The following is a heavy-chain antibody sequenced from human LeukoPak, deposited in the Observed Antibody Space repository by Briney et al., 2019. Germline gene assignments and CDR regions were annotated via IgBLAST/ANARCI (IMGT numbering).Heavy chain of an antibody. Sequence: ASVKVSCKASGYTFTDYCMHWVRQASGQGLEWMGWINPKSGGTNYAQKFQGRVTMTRDTSISTAYMELNRLRSDDTAVYYCARSRITLIRGVIDYWGQGTLVTVSS. CDR3: ARSRITLIRGVIDY. CDR2: INPKSGGT. J-gene: IGHJ4*02. D-gene: IGHD3-10*01. V-gene: IGHV1-2*02. CDR1: GYTFTDYC.